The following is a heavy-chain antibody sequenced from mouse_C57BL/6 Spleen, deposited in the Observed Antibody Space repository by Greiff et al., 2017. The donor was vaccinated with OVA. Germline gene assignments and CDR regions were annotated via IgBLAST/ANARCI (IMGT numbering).Heavy chain of an antibody. D-gene: IGHD1-1*01. V-gene: IGHV5-17*01. CDR1: GFTFSDYG. Sequence: EVMLVESGGGLVKPGGSLKLSCAASGFTFSDYGMHWVRQAPEKGLEWVAYISSGSSTIYYADTVKGRFTISRDNAKNTLFLQMTSLRAEDTDMYYCARGYGTYFDYWGQGTTLTVSS. CDR3: ARGYGTYFDY. CDR2: ISSGSSTI. J-gene: IGHJ2*01.